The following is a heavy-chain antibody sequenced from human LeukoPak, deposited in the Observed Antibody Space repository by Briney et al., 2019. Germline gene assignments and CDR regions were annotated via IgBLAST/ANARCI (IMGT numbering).Heavy chain of an antibody. CDR3: ARVVWSGYHAFDY. CDR2: IKQDGSEK. V-gene: IGHV3-7*03. Sequence: PGGSLRLSCAASGFTFSSYWMSWVRQAPGKGLEWVANIKQDGSEKYYVDSVKGRFTISRDNAKNSLYLQMNSLRAADTAVYYCARVVWSGYHAFDYWGQGTLVTVSS. CDR1: GFTFSSYW. J-gene: IGHJ4*02. D-gene: IGHD3-3*01.